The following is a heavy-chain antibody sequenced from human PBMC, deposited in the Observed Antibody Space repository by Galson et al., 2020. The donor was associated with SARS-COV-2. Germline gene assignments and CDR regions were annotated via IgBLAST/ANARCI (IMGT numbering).Heavy chain of an antibody. CDR2: ISGDGDDT. CDR1: GFIFDDYA. CDR3: AKGGNKWDYYYYYMDV. V-gene: IGHV3-43*02. Sequence: GESLKISCAASGFIFDDYAMQWVRQAPGKGLEWVSLISGDGDDTYYAYSVKGRFTISRDSSKDSLYLQMNSLRTEDTALYFCAKGGNKWDYYYYYMDVWGKGTTVTVSS. D-gene: IGHD1-26*01. J-gene: IGHJ6*03.